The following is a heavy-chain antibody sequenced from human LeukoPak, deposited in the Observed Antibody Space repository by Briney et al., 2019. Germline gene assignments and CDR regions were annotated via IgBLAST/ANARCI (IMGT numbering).Heavy chain of an antibody. Sequence: SETLSLTCTVSGGSISSYYWSWIRRPPGKGLEWIGYIYYSGSTNYNPSLKSRVTISVDTSKNQFSLKLSSVTAADTAAYYCASQGYSSGSHEPWFDPWGQGTLVTVSS. D-gene: IGHD6-19*01. J-gene: IGHJ5*02. CDR3: ASQGYSSGSHEPWFDP. V-gene: IGHV4-59*01. CDR1: GGSISSYY. CDR2: IYYSGST.